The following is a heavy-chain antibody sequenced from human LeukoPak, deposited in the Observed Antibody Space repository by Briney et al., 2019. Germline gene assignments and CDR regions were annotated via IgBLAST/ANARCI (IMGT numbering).Heavy chain of an antibody. CDR3: ARDRDQTTDWYLDY. Sequence: PGGSLRLSCAASGFTFSSYSMNWVRQAPGKGLEWVSSISSGSSYIYYADSVKGRFTISRDNAKNSLYLQMNSLRAEDTAVYYCARDRDQTTDWYLDYWGQGTLVTVSS. CDR1: GFTFSSYS. V-gene: IGHV3-21*01. CDR2: ISSGSSYI. J-gene: IGHJ4*02. D-gene: IGHD3-9*01.